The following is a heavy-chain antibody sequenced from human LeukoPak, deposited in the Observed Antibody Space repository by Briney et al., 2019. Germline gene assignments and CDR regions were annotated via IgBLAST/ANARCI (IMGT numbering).Heavy chain of an antibody. D-gene: IGHD3-10*01. CDR1: GFTFSNFA. V-gene: IGHV3-23*01. Sequence: PGGSLRLSCAASGFTFSNFAMSWVRQAPGKGLEWVSVISGSGSRTYYADSVKGRFTISRDNSRNTIYLQMTSLRAEDTAVYYCASRGHVGSGTYSPYDYWGQETLVSVSS. CDR3: ASRGHVGSGTYSPYDY. CDR2: ISGSGSRT. J-gene: IGHJ4*02.